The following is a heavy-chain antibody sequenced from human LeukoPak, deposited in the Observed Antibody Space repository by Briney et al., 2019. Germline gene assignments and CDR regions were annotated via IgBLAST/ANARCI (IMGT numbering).Heavy chain of an antibody. J-gene: IGHJ4*02. Sequence: RGSLRLSCAASGFTFSTYSMNWVRQAPGKGLEWVANIRQHGSDESYVDSVKGRFTISRDNTENSLFLQMNSLRVEDTAVYYCAKSGGNSGLDYWGQGTLVTVSS. CDR3: AKSGGNSGLDY. CDR2: IRQHGSDE. D-gene: IGHD2/OR15-2a*01. CDR1: GFTFSTYS. V-gene: IGHV3-7*01.